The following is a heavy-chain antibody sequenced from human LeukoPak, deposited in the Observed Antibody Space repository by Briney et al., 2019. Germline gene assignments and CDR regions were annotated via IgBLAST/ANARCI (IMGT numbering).Heavy chain of an antibody. CDR1: GGSISTYY. D-gene: IGHD1-26*01. V-gene: IGHV4-59*01. Sequence: SETLSLTCTVSGGSISTYYWSWIRQPPGKGLEWIGYIYYSGSTNYNPSLKSRVTISVDTSKNQFSLKLTSVTAADTAVYYCARGVNSGYFDYCGQGTLVTVSS. CDR2: IYYSGST. CDR3: ARGVNSGYFDY. J-gene: IGHJ4*02.